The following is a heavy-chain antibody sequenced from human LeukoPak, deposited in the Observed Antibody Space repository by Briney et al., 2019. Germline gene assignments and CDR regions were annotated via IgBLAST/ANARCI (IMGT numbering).Heavy chain of an antibody. CDR1: GGTFSSCA. V-gene: IGHV1-69*05. Sequence: AAAVNVSFKSSGGTFSSCAISRMRQAPAQGHGWMGGIIPIFGTANYAQKFQGRVTITTDESTSTAYMELSSLRSEDTVVYYCARDYDYYGSGSYFFDPWGQGTLVTVSS. CDR2: IIPIFGTA. CDR3: ARDYDYYGSGSYFFDP. J-gene: IGHJ5*02. D-gene: IGHD3-10*01.